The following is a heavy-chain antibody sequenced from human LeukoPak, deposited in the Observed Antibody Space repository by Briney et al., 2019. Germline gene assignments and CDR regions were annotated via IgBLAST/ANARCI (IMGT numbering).Heavy chain of an antibody. CDR3: AKDRPNYYEGNGHYYRRDGNY. CDR1: GFTFSSYA. J-gene: IGHJ4*02. D-gene: IGHD3-22*01. CDR2: ISGNGDYT. V-gene: IGHV3-23*01. Sequence: PGGSLRLSCAASGFTFSSYAMSWVRQAPGKGLEWLSSISGNGDYTFYAGSVKGRFTISRDNSKNPLYLQMNSLRAEDTAIYYCAKDRPNYYEGNGHYYRRDGNYWGQGALVTVSS.